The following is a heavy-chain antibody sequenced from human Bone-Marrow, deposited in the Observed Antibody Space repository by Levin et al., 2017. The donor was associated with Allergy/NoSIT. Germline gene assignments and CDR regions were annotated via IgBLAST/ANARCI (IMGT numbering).Heavy chain of an antibody. V-gene: IGHV1-24*01. J-gene: IGHJ3*02. CDR1: GYTLTELS. D-gene: IGHD5-18*01. CDR2: FDPEDGET. CDR3: ATDTAMPTPYAFDI. Sequence: ASVKVSCKVSGYTLTELSMHWVRQAPGKGLEWMGGFDPEDGETIYAQKFQGRVTMTEDTSTDTAYMELSSLRSEDTAVYYCATDTAMPTPYAFDIWGQGTMVTVSS.